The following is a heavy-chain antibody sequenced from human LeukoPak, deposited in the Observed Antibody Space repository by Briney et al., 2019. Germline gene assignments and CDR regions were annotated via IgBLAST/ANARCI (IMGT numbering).Heavy chain of an antibody. CDR3: ARLGHYYDSSGSPL. CDR1: GGYISTTSYY. J-gene: IGHJ4*02. CDR2: IAYSGST. D-gene: IGHD3-22*01. V-gene: IGHV4-39*01. Sequence: PSETLSLTCTLSGGAVSGGYISTTSYYWGWIRQPPGKGLEWIGSIAYSGSTYYNPSLKSRATVSVDTSKNQLSLKLSSVTAADTAVYYCARLGHYYDSSGSPLWGQGTLVTVSS.